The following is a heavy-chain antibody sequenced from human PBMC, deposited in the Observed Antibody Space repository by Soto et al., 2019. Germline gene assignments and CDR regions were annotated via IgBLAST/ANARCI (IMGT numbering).Heavy chain of an antibody. CDR3: ATYSYDQPLHLEYYFDY. CDR2: IIPIFGTA. Sequence: QVQLVQSGAEVKKPGSSVKVSCKASGGTFSSYAISWVRQAPGQGLEWMGGIIPIFGTANYAQKFQGRVTITADESTSTAYMELSSLGSEDTAVYYCATYSYDQPLHLEYYFDYWGQGTLVTVSS. J-gene: IGHJ4*02. CDR1: GGTFSSYA. V-gene: IGHV1-69*01. D-gene: IGHD5-18*01.